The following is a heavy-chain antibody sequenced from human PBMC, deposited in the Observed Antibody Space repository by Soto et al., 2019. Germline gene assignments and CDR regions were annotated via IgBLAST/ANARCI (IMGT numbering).Heavy chain of an antibody. CDR3: AKARVSVDFAGSFDP. Sequence: GGSLRLSCAAPGFTFNDYAINWVRQLPGRGLEYVSVIGGRGGNAFYADSMKGRFIISRDNSKNTVYLQMNNLRVDDSAMYYCAKARVSVDFAGSFDPWGPGTLVTVSS. CDR1: GFTFNDYA. J-gene: IGHJ5*02. D-gene: IGHD3-9*01. CDR2: IGGRGGNA. V-gene: IGHV3-23*01.